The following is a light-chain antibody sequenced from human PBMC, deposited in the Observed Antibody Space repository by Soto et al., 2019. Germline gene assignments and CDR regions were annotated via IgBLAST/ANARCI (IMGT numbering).Light chain of an antibody. V-gene: IGLV2-23*02. CDR3: CSYAGGNTWVV. CDR1: SSDVGGYNL. J-gene: IGLJ2*01. CDR2: RVS. Sequence: QSALTQFASVSGSPGQSITISCTGTSSDVGGYNLVSWYQQHPDKAPKLIIFRVSKRPSGVSIRFSGSKSGNTASLTISGLHAEDEADYYCCSYAGGNTWVVFGGGTQLTVL.